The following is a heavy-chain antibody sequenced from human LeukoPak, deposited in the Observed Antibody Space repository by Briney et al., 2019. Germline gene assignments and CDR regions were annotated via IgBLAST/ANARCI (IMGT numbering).Heavy chain of an antibody. D-gene: IGHD1-26*01. Sequence: GSVKLSCKASGYTFTVYYMHWVRQAPGQGLEWMGWINPNSGGTNYAQKFQGRVTMTRDTSISTAYMELSRLRSDDTAVYYCASYSGSYSSDFDYWGQGTLVTVSS. J-gene: IGHJ4*02. CDR2: INPNSGGT. V-gene: IGHV1-2*02. CDR3: ASYSGSYSSDFDY. CDR1: GYTFTVYY.